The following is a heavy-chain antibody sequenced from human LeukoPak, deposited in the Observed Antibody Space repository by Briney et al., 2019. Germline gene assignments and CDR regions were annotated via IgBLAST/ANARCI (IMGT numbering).Heavy chain of an antibody. D-gene: IGHD6-19*01. CDR2: ISASGGTT. V-gene: IGHV3-23*01. CDR1: GFTFSSYA. CDR3: AKVREKQWLYYFDF. Sequence: GGSLRLSCVVSGFTFSSYAMSWVRQAPGKGLEWVSLISASGGTTYYADSVKGRFTISRDNSENTLYLQMNSLRAEDTAVFYCAKVREKQWLYYFDFWGQGTLVTVSS. J-gene: IGHJ4*02.